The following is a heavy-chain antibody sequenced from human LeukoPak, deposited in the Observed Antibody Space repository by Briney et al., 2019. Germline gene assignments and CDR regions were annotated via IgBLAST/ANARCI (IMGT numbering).Heavy chain of an antibody. Sequence: GGSLRLSCAASGFTFSNAWMSWVRQAPGKGLEWVGRIKSKTDGGTTDYAAPVKGRFTISRDDSKNTLYLQMNSLKTEDTAVYYCTTDLLGATESYYYYYGMDVWGQGTTVTVSS. CDR1: GFTFSNAW. V-gene: IGHV3-15*01. D-gene: IGHD1-26*01. CDR3: TTDLLGATESYYYYYGMDV. J-gene: IGHJ6*02. CDR2: IKSKTDGGTT.